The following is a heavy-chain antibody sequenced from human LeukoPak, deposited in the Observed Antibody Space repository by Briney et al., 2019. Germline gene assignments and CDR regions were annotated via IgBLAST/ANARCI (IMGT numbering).Heavy chain of an antibody. V-gene: IGHV4-39*07. Sequence: SQTLSLTCTVSGGSITSVSYSWTWIRQAPGKGLEWIGSIYNSGSTYYNPSLKSRVTISVDMSKNQFSLKMSSVTAADTAVYYCARAYSSSWYWNWFDPWGQGTLVTVSS. J-gene: IGHJ5*02. D-gene: IGHD6-13*01. CDR2: IYNSGST. CDR1: GGSITSVSYS. CDR3: ARAYSSSWYWNWFDP.